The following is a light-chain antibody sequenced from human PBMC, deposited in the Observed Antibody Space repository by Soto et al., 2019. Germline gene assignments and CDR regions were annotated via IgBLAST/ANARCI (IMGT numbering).Light chain of an antibody. V-gene: IGKV3-11*01. CDR3: LQRSYLVT. CDR2: EAS. CDR1: QSVGNY. Sequence: EIVLTQSPATLSLSPGERATLSCRASQSVGNYLAWYQRKPGQAPRLLIYEASNRATGIPARFSGSGSGTDFTLTIISLEPEDFAVYYCLQRSYLVTFGGGTAVEIK. J-gene: IGKJ4*01.